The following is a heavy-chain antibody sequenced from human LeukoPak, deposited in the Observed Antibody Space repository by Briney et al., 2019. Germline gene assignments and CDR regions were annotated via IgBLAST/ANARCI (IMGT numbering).Heavy chain of an antibody. Sequence: GASVKVSCKASGYTFSSYAMNWVRQAPGQGLEWMGWINTNTGNPTYAQGFTGRFVFSLDTSVSTAYLQISSLKAEDTAVYYCAREGRIAYYDILTGYSSERTRFDYWGQGTLVTVSS. V-gene: IGHV7-4-1*02. CDR3: AREGRIAYYDILTGYSSERTRFDY. CDR1: GYTFSSYA. J-gene: IGHJ4*02. CDR2: INTNTGNP. D-gene: IGHD3-9*01.